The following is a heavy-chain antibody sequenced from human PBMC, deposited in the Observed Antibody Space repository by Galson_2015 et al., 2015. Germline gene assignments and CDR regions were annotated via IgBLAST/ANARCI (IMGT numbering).Heavy chain of an antibody. J-gene: IGHJ2*01. CDR3: ARPAAAGDWDFDL. V-gene: IGHV3-53*01. D-gene: IGHD6-13*01. Sequence: SLRLSCEASGFTVSSYYMSWVRQAPGQGLEWVSVICSGGSTYYAEPVMGRFTISRDNSKNTLYLQMNSMRAEDTAVYYCARPAAAGDWDFDLWGRGTLVTVSS. CDR1: GFTVSSYY. CDR2: ICSGGST.